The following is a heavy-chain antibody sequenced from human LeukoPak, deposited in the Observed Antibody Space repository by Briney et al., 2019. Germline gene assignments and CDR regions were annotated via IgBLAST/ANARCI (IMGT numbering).Heavy chain of an antibody. V-gene: IGHV3-23*01. Sequence: GGSLRLSCAASGFTFSSYAMNWVRQAPGKGLEWASAIVGSVGSSSDGSTYYADSVKGRFTISRDNSKNILYMQMNSLRAEDTAVYYCAKAIWLLPTYYYYYYMDVWGKGTTVTVSS. CDR1: GFTFSSYA. D-gene: IGHD2-15*01. CDR3: AKAIWLLPTYYYYYYMDV. CDR2: IVGSVGSSSDGST. J-gene: IGHJ6*03.